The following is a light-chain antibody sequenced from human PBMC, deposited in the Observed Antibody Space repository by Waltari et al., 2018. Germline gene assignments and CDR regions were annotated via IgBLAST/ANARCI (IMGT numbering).Light chain of an antibody. J-gene: IGKJ4*01. CDR3: QQYNDWLAPT. V-gene: IGKV3-15*01. CDR2: SAS. Sequence: EIVMTQSPPTLSVSPGERAILSCRASQSVSGYLAWYQQKPGQAPRLLIYSASSRVTGIPARFSGSGSGTEFTLTISSLQSEDFAVYHCQQYNDWLAPTFGGGTKVEI. CDR1: QSVSGY.